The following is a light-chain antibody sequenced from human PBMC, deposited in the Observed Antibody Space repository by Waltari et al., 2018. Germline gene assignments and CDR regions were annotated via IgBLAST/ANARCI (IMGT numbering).Light chain of an antibody. CDR2: DVS. CDR3: SSFTTNTTRV. V-gene: IGLV2-14*03. CDR1: TSDVGTSDY. J-gene: IGLJ2*01. Sequence: QPALTQPASVSESPGQSFPISCTGTTSDVGTSDYVSWYQQHPGKAPKLLIYDVSNRPSGVSTRFSGSKFGNTAFLTISGLQAEDEADYYCSSFTTNTTRVFGGGTKLTVL.